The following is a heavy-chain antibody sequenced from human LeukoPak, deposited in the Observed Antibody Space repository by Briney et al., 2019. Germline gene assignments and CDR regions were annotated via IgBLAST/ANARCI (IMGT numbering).Heavy chain of an antibody. V-gene: IGHV3-23*01. CDR1: GFTFSSYA. D-gene: IGHD3-22*01. Sequence: GGSLRLSCAASGFTFSSYAMSWVRQAPGKGLEWVSTISYSDPTTYYADSVKGRFTISRDNSKNQLFLQMNSLRAEDTAVYYCARAFVNRYYYDSSGYNDYWGQGTLVTVSS. J-gene: IGHJ4*02. CDR2: ISYSDPTT. CDR3: ARAFVNRYYYDSSGYNDY.